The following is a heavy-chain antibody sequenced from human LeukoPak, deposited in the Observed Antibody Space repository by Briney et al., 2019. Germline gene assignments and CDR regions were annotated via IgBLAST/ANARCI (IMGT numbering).Heavy chain of an antibody. CDR2: INWNGGST. D-gene: IGHD5-24*01. Sequence: GGSLRLSCAASGFTFDDYGMSWVRQAPGKGLEWVSGINWNGGSTGYADSVKGRFTISRDNAKNSLYLQMNSLRAEDTALYHCARFKRDGDNYYFDYWGQGTLVTVSS. J-gene: IGHJ4*02. CDR1: GFTFDDYG. V-gene: IGHV3-20*01. CDR3: ARFKRDGDNYYFDY.